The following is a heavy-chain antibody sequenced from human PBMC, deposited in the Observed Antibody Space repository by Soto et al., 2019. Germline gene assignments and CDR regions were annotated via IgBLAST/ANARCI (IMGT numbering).Heavy chain of an antibody. V-gene: IGHV3-13*01. CDR3: ARNRRLLYYGSGSYYNSKKYYYYYYGMDV. J-gene: IGHJ6*02. D-gene: IGHD3-10*01. Sequence: HPGGSLRLSCAASGFTFSSYDMHWVRQATGKGLEWVSAIGTAGDTYYPGSVKGRFTISRENAKNSLYLQMNSLRAGDTAVYYCARNRRLLYYGSGSYYNSKKYYYYYYGMDVWGQGTTVTVSS. CDR2: IGTAGDT. CDR1: GFTFSSYD.